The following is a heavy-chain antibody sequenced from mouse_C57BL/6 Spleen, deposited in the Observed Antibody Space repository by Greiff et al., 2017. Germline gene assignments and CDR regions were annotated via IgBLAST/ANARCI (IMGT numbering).Heavy chain of an antibody. J-gene: IGHJ2*01. Sequence: EVQLVESGGDLVKPGGSLKLSCAASGFTFSIYGMSWVRQTPDKRLEWVATISSGGSYTYYPDSVKGRFTISRDNAKNTLYLQMSSLKSEDTAMYYCARQKTGDFDYWGQGTTLTVSS. CDR3: ARQKTGDFDY. D-gene: IGHD3-2*01. CDR1: GFTFSIYG. CDR2: ISSGGSYT. V-gene: IGHV5-6*01.